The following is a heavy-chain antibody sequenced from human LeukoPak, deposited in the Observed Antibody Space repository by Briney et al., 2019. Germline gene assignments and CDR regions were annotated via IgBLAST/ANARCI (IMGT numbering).Heavy chain of an antibody. D-gene: IGHD3-3*01. J-gene: IGHJ3*02. Sequence: SETLSLTCTASGGSISSYYWSWIRQPAGKGLEWIGRISSSGSTNYNPSLKSRVTISVDTSKNQFSLKLSSVTAADTAVYYCARLYYDFWSGYAFDIWGQGTMVTVSS. CDR3: ARLYYDFWSGYAFDI. CDR2: ISSSGST. CDR1: GGSISSYY. V-gene: IGHV4-4*07.